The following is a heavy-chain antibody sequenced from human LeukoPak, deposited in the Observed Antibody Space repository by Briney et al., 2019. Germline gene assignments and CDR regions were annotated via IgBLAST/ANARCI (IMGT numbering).Heavy chain of an antibody. V-gene: IGHV4-39*01. CDR2: INHSGST. CDR3: ARHSLSRQHIVVVTAVHWYFDL. D-gene: IGHD2-21*02. J-gene: IGHJ2*01. Sequence: PSETLSLTCTVSGGSISSSSYYWSWNRQPPGKGLEWIGEINHSGSTNYNPSLKSRVTISVDTSKNQFSLKLNSVTAADTAVYYCARHSLSRQHIVVVTAVHWYFDLWGRGTLVTVSS. CDR1: GGSISSSSYY.